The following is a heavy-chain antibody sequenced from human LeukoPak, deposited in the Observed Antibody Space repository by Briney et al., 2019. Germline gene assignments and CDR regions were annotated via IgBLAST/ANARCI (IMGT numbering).Heavy chain of an antibody. V-gene: IGHV1-46*01. D-gene: IGHD1-26*01. CDR2: INPSAGST. J-gene: IGHJ4*02. CDR3: ATAWELPID. CDR1: GYTFTSYY. Sequence: RASVKVSCKASGYTFTSYYMHWVRQAPGLGLEWMGIINPSAGSTIYAQKFQGRVTMTEDTSTDTAYMELSSLRSEDTAVYYCATAWELPIDWGQGTLVTVSS.